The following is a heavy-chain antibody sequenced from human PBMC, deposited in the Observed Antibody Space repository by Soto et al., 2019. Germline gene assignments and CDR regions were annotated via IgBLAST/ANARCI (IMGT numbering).Heavy chain of an antibody. J-gene: IGHJ2*01. V-gene: IGHV3-20*04. CDR3: TGEGDYGDYIGWYFDL. CDR1: GFTSGDYG. CDR2: LNWNGART. Sequence: EVQLVESGGSVVRPGGSLRLSCVVSGFTSGDYGMSWVRQGPGKGLEWVAGLNWNGARTTYADSVKGRFTVSRDNAKNSLYLQMNSLRAEDTAFYYWTGEGDYGDYIGWYFDLWGRGTLVTVSS. D-gene: IGHD4-17*01.